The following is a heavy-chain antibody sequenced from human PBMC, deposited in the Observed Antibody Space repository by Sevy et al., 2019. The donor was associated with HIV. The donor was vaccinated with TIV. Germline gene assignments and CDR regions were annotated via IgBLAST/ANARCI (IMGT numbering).Heavy chain of an antibody. D-gene: IGHD2-8*01. V-gene: IGHV3-23*01. CDR1: GFTFSKNS. CDR2: LSFGCGEI. J-gene: IGHJ4*02. Sequence: GESLRLSCAASGFTFSKNSMSWVRQPPEKGLEWVSTLSFGCGEINYADSVKGRVTIPRDNSKSSVYLQMNNLRPNDTAVYYGAREGCTKPHDYWGQGTLVTVS. CDR3: AREGCTKPHDY.